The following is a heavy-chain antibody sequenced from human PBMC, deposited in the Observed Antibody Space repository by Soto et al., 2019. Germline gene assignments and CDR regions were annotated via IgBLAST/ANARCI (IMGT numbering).Heavy chain of an antibody. V-gene: IGHV1-8*01. CDR2: MNPNSGNT. CDR1: GYTFTSYD. D-gene: IGHD5-12*01. Sequence: QVQLVQSGAEVKKPGASVKVSCKASGYTFTSYDINWVRQATGQGLEWMGWMNPNSGNTAYAQKFQGRVTMTSNTCISTAWMELSSLRTEVRAVYYCARERRDGYDNWGQGPLVTVS. CDR3: ARERRDGYDN. J-gene: IGHJ4*02.